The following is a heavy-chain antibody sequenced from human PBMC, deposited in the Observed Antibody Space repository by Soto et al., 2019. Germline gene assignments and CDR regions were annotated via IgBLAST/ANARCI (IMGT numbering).Heavy chain of an antibody. CDR3: ESAIADECFDY. D-gene: IGHD6-13*01. CDR2: INAANGNT. Sequence: ASVKVSCKASGYIFTSYDIHWVRQAPGQRLEWMGRINAANGNTKYSQRFQGRVTITRDASANTAYMDLSSLRSEDTAVYYCESAIADECFDYWGQGTQVTVSS. J-gene: IGHJ4*02. V-gene: IGHV1-3*01. CDR1: GYIFTSYD.